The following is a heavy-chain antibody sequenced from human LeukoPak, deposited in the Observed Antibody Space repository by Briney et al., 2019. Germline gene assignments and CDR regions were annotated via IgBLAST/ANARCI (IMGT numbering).Heavy chain of an antibody. J-gene: IGHJ4*02. CDR3: ARAVTVGDDDY. Sequence: GGSLRLSCAASGFTFSSYWMSWVRQAPGKGLEWVANIKQDGSEKYCVDSVKGRFTISRDNAKNSLYLQMNSLGAEDTAVYYCARAVTVGDDDYWGQGTLVTVSS. CDR2: IKQDGSEK. V-gene: IGHV3-7*01. D-gene: IGHD1-26*01. CDR1: GFTFSSYW.